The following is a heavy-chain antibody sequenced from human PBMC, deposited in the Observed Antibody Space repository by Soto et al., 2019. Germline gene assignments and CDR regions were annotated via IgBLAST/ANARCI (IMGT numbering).Heavy chain of an antibody. Sequence: ASVKVSCKASGYTFSSYAMHWVRQAPGQRLEWMGWINAGNGNTKYSQKFQGRVTITRDTSASTAYMELSSLRSEDTAVYYCARDKPSYSGHHLDYYYGLDVWGQGTTVTVSS. J-gene: IGHJ6*02. D-gene: IGHD5-12*01. CDR1: GYTFSSYA. CDR2: INAGNGNT. CDR3: ARDKPSYSGHHLDYYYGLDV. V-gene: IGHV1-3*01.